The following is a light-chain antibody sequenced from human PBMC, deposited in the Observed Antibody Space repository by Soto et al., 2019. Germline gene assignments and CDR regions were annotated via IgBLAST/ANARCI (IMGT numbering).Light chain of an antibody. Sequence: QSVLTQPPSTSGPPGQRVTISCSGSSSNIGSNTVNWFQLLPGTAPKLLISTNNQRPSGVPDRFSGSKSGTSASLAISGLQSEDEADYYCAAWDDSLNGWVFGGGTKLTVL. CDR2: TNN. CDR3: AAWDDSLNGWV. V-gene: IGLV1-44*01. CDR1: SSNIGSNT. J-gene: IGLJ3*02.